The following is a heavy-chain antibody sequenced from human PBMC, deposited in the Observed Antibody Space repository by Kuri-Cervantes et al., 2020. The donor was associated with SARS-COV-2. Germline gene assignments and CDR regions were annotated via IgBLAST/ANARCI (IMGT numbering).Heavy chain of an antibody. CDR3: ARVGIVVVPAAIPSGAFDI. D-gene: IGHD2-2*02. J-gene: IGHJ3*02. CDR1: GFTFSTYA. CDR2: ISYDGSNK. V-gene: IGHV3-30*04. Sequence: GGSLRLSCAASGFTFSTYAMHWVRQAPGKGLEWVAVISYDGSNKYYADSVKGRFSISRDNSKNTLYLQMNSLRAEDTAVYYCARVGIVVVPAAIPSGAFDIWGQGTMVTVSS.